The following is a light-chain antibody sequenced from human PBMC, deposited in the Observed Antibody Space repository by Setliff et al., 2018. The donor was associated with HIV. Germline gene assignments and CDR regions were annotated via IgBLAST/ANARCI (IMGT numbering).Light chain of an antibody. CDR1: SSDFGGYNY. CDR3: SSYTSRNTYV. CDR2: DVS. J-gene: IGLJ1*01. Sequence: QSVLTQPASVSGSPGQSITISCTGASSDFGGYNYVSWYEQHPGKAPKLMIYDVSKRPSGVSNRFFGSKSGNTASLTISGLQAEDEADYYCSSYTSRNTYVFGTGTKVTVL. V-gene: IGLV2-14*03.